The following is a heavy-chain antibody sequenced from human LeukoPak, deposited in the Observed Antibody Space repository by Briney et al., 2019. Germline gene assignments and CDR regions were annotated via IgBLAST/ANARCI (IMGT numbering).Heavy chain of an antibody. J-gene: IGHJ4*02. CDR1: GGSISHYY. Sequence: SETLSLTCTVSGGSISHYYWSWIRQPPGKGLEWIAYNYHSGTTKYNPSLRSRLTISVDTSKNQVSLKLSSVTAADTAVYYCAREHEGYFDYWGQGTLVTVSS. CDR2: NYHSGTT. CDR3: AREHEGYFDY. V-gene: IGHV4-59*12.